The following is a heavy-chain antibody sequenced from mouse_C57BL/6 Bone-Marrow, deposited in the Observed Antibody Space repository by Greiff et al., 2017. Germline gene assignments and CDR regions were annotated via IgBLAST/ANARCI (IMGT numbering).Heavy chain of an antibody. CDR2: ISSGGSYT. V-gene: IGHV5-6*01. CDR3: ARVRGGSYFDY. CDR1: GFTFSSYG. D-gene: IGHD2-14*01. J-gene: IGHJ2*01. Sequence: EVKLMESGGDLVKPGGSLKLSCAASGFTFSSYGMSWVRQTPDKRLEWVATISSGGSYTYYPDSVKGRFTISRDNAKNTLYLQMSSLKSEDTAMYYCARVRGGSYFDYWGQGTTLTVSS.